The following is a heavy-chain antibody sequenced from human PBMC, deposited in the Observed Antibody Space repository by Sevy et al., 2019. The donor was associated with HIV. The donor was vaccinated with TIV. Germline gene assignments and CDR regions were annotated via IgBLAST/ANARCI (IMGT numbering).Heavy chain of an antibody. D-gene: IGHD1-26*01. CDR3: AGENAWGRGYS. CDR2: IYYNGHI. V-gene: IGHV4-59*08. J-gene: IGHJ4*02. Sequence: KQSQTLSLTCTVSGGSITSLYWSWIRQPPGKGLEWIANIYYNGHINYNPSLKSRVTLSLDTSKNQFSLRLSSVTAADTAMYYCAGENAWGRGYSWGQGTLVTVS. CDR1: GGSITSLY.